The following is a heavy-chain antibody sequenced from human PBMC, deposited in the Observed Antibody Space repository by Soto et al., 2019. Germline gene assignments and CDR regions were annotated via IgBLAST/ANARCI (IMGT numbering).Heavy chain of an antibody. D-gene: IGHD2-2*01. CDR3: ARGPRRVPAATIVYYGMDV. CDR1: GGSFSGYY. Sequence: TSETLSLTCAVYGGSFSGYYWSWIRQPPGKGLEWIGEINHSGSTNYNPSLKSRVTISVDTSKNQFSLKLSSVTAADTAVYYCARGPRRVPAATIVYYGMDVWGQGTSVTVSS. CDR2: INHSGST. V-gene: IGHV4-34*01. J-gene: IGHJ6*02.